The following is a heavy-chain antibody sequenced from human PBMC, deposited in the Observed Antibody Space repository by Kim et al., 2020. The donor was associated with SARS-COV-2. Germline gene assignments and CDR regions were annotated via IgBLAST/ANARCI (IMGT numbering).Heavy chain of an antibody. CDR2: INHSGST. J-gene: IGHJ4*02. CDR1: GGSFSGYY. Sequence: SETLSLTCAVYGGSFSGYYWSWIRQPPGKGLEWIGEINHSGSTNYNPSLKSRVTISVDTSKNQFSLNLSSVTAADTAVYYCARAGISRGAYYRGHQQYYFDYWGQGTLVTVSS. CDR3: ARAGISRGAYYRGHQQYYFDY. D-gene: IGHD2-21*01. V-gene: IGHV4-34*01.